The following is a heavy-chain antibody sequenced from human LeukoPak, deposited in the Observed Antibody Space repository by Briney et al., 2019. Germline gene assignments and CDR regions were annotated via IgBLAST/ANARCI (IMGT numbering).Heavy chain of an antibody. Sequence: GGSLKLSCAASGFTVSSNYMSWVRQTPGKGLEWVSVIYSSGNTDYADSVKGRFTTSRDNSKNTLYLQMNSLRAEDTAVYYCARDYYDSSGYLVTPFDYWGQGTLVTVSS. J-gene: IGHJ4*02. CDR2: IYSSGNT. CDR1: GFTVSSNY. V-gene: IGHV3-53*01. CDR3: ARDYYDSSGYLVTPFDY. D-gene: IGHD3-22*01.